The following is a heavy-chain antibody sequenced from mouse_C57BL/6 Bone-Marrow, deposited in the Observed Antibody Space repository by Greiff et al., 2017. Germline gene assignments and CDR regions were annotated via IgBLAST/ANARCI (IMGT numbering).Heavy chain of an antibody. D-gene: IGHD1-1*01. CDR3: ARRDYGTSYGY. Sequence: QVQLQQPGAELVKPGASVKLSCKASGYTFTSYWMQWVKQRPGQGLEWIGEIDPSDSYTNYNQKFTGKATLTVDTSSSTAYMQLSSLPSEDSAVYYCARRDYGTSYGYWGQGTTLTVSS. J-gene: IGHJ2*01. CDR2: IDPSDSYT. CDR1: GYTFTSYW. V-gene: IGHV1-50*01.